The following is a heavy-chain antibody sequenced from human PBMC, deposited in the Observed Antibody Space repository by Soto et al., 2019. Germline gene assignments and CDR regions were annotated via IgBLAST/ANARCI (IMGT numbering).Heavy chain of an antibody. D-gene: IGHD3-10*01. CDR3: ARNGVGFGFDI. V-gene: IGHV4-34*02. CDR2: IGPTGDT. CDR1: GRSMSGYN. J-gene: IGHJ3*02. Sequence: QVQPQQWGARLLKPSETLSLTCAEYGRSMSGYNWSWLRRSPVRGLEWIGEIGPTGDTNYGPSFMSRVTVSVDTSKYELSLRLTQVTAADTATYLCARNGVGFGFDIWGLGTRVSVSS.